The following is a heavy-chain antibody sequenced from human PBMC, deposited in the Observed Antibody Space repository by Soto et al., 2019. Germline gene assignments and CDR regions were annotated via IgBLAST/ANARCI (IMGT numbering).Heavy chain of an antibody. J-gene: IGHJ6*03. CDR2: ISAYNGNT. V-gene: IGHV1-18*01. D-gene: IGHD2-2*01. CDR1: GYTFTSYG. Sequence: GASVKVSCKASGYTFTSYGISWVRQAPGQGLEWMGWISAYNGNTNYAQKLQGRVTMTTDTSTSTAYMELRSLRSDDTAVYYCALSSPIVVVPAALDFYYYMDVWGKGTTVTVSS. CDR3: ALSSPIVVVPAALDFYYYMDV.